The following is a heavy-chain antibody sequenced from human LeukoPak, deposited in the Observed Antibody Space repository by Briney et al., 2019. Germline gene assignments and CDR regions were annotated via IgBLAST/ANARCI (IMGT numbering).Heavy chain of an antibody. D-gene: IGHD3-22*01. V-gene: IGHV4-34*01. CDR3: ARGMRYYDSSGYNY. CDR2: INHSGST. CDR1: GGSFSGYY. J-gene: IGHJ4*02. Sequence: SETLSLTCAVYGGSFSGYYWSWIRQPPGKGLEWIGEINHSGSTNYNPSLKSRVTISVDTSKNQFSLKLSSVNAADTAVYYCARGMRYYDSSGYNYWGQGTLVTVSS.